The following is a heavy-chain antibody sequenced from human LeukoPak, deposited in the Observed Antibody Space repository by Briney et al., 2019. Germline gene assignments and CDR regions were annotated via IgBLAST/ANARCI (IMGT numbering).Heavy chain of an antibody. J-gene: IGHJ4*02. D-gene: IGHD3-3*01. V-gene: IGHV4-4*07. CDR3: ARAPPSRFWSGYYTGTYYFDY. CDR1: GGSISSYY. Sequence: SETLSLTCTVSGGSISSYYWIWIRQPAGKGLEWIGRFYTSGSTNYNPSLKSRVTMSVDTSKNQFSLKLSSVTAADTAVYYCARAPPSRFWSGYYTGTYYFDYWGQGTLVTVSS. CDR2: FYTSGST.